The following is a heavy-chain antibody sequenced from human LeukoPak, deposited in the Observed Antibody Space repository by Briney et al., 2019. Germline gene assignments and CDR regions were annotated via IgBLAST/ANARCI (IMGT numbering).Heavy chain of an antibody. CDR1: GYTFTSYD. CDR3: PRSSATYYYDSSGYVYYMDV. Sequence: ASVKVSCKASGYTFTSYDINWVRQATGQGLEWMGWRNPNSGNTGYAQKFQGRGTITRNTSRSTAYMELRSLRSEATAVYYCPRSSATYYYDSSGYVYYMDVWGKGTTVTVSS. J-gene: IGHJ6*03. D-gene: IGHD3-22*01. V-gene: IGHV1-8*03. CDR2: RNPNSGNT.